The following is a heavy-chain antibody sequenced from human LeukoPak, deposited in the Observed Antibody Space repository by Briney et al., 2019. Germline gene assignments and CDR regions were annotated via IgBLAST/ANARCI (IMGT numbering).Heavy chain of an antibody. D-gene: IGHD3-16*02. CDR3: ARGGGYDYVWGSYLMGDY. V-gene: IGHV3-9*01. CDR1: GFTFDDYA. CDR2: ISWNSGSI. J-gene: IGHJ4*02. Sequence: GGSLRLSCAASGFTFDDYAMHWVRQAPGKGLEWVSGISWNSGSIGYADSVKGRFTISRDNAKNSLYLQMNSLRAEDTAVYYCARGGGYDYVWGSYLMGDYWGQGTLVTVSS.